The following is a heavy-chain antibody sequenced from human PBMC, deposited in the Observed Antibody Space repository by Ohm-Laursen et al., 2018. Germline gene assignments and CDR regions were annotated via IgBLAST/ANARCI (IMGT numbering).Heavy chain of an antibody. V-gene: IGHV3-53*01. CDR3: ARVWVGASGSDY. D-gene: IGHD1-26*01. CDR1: GFIVSNSY. J-gene: IGHJ4*02. Sequence: LSRTCAASGFIVSNSYMSWVRQAPGKGLEWVSAIHSGGSTYYADSVKGRFTISRDNSKNTLYLQMNSLRAEDTAVYYCARVWVGASGSDYWGQGPLVTVSS. CDR2: IHSGGST.